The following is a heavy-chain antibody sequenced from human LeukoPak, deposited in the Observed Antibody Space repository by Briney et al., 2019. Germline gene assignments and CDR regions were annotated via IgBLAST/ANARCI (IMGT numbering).Heavy chain of an antibody. CDR2: IYYSGST. J-gene: IGHJ4*02. V-gene: IGHV4-39*01. D-gene: IGHD6-13*01. CDR3: ARPGSSWYYFDY. CDR1: GGSISSSSYY. Sequence: SETLSLTCTVSGGSISSSSYYWGWIRQPPGKGLEWIGSIYYSGSTYYNPSLKSRVTISVDTSKNQFSLKLRSVTAADTAVYYCARPGSSWYYFDYWGQGTLVTVSS.